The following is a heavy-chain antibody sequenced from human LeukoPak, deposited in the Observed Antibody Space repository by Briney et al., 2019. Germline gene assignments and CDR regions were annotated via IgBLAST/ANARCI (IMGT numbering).Heavy chain of an antibody. Sequence: GGSLRLSCAAFGFTFSNYWMRWVRQAPGKGLVWVSGIKGDGSEITYADSVKGRVTISRDNAKNTLYLQMNSLRAEDTAVYYCASESASRNWYNWGQGTLVTVSA. CDR2: IKGDGSEI. CDR1: GFTFSNYW. D-gene: IGHD6-13*01. V-gene: IGHV3-74*03. CDR3: ASESASRNWYN. J-gene: IGHJ4*02.